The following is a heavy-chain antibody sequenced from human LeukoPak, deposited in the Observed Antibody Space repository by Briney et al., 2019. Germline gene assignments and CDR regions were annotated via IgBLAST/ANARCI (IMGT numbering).Heavy chain of an antibody. D-gene: IGHD2-8*01. J-gene: IGHJ1*01. V-gene: IGHV3-30*04. CDR1: GFTFSSYA. CDR2: ISFDGTDA. Sequence: GGSLRLSCAASGFTFSSYAIHWVRQAPGKGLEWVAVISFDGTDAFYADSVKGRFTISRDNSKNTLYLQMNSLRADDTAVYYCARAAERGVYAREYFQHWGQGTLVTVSS. CDR3: ARAAERGVYAREYFQH.